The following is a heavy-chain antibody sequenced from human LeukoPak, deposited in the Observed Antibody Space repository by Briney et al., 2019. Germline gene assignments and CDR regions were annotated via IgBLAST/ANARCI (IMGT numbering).Heavy chain of an antibody. CDR2: ISKNGKTI. CDR1: GFTFSDYY. CDR3: ARPGWVLVTATFLDY. Sequence: GGSLRLSCAASGFTFSDYYMSWIRQAPGKGLEWLSYISKNGKTIYYADSVKGRFTISRDNAKNSLYLQMNSLRAEDTAVYYCARPGWVLVTATFLDYWGQGALVTVSS. D-gene: IGHD2-15*01. V-gene: IGHV3-11*01. J-gene: IGHJ4*02.